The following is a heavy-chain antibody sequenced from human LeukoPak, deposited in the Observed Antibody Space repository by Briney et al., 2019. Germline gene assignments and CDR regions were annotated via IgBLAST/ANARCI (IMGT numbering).Heavy chain of an antibody. CDR3: ARAVPSWFDP. CDR2: ISSGGTGT. D-gene: IGHD3-10*01. CDR1: GFTFSSYA. Sequence: GGSLRLSCAASGFTFSSYAMSWVRQAPGKGLEWVSGISSGGTGTYYADSVRGRFTISRDNSKITLYLQMDSLRVEDTAVYYCARAVPSWFDPWGQGTLVAVSS. J-gene: IGHJ5*02. V-gene: IGHV3-23*01.